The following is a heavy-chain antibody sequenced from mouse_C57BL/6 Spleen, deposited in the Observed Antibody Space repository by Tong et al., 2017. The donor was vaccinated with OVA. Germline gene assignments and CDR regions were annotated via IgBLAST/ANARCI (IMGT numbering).Heavy chain of an antibody. CDR3: TRDSGYDGAWFAY. CDR2: ISSGGSYT. J-gene: IGHJ3*01. CDR1: GFTFSSYG. D-gene: IGHD2-2*01. V-gene: IGHV5-6*01. Sequence: EVQLQESGGDLVKPGGSLKLSCAASGFTFSSYGMSWVRQTPDKRLEWVATISSGGSYTYYPDSVKGRFTISRDNAKNTLYLQMSSLKSEDTAMYYCTRDSGYDGAWFAYWGQGTLVTVSA.